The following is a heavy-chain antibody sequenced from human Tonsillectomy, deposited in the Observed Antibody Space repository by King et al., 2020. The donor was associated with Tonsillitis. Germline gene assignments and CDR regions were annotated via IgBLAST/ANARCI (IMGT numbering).Heavy chain of an antibody. Sequence: VQLQESGPGLVKPSETLSLTCTVSGGSISSYYWSWIRQPPGKGLEWIGNIYYSGNTNYNPSLKSRLTMSVDTSKNQFSLKLNSVTAADTAVYYCARAPEGGAIFFDYWGQGTLVTVSS. CDR2: IYYSGNT. CDR1: GGSISSYY. D-gene: IGHD3-10*01. J-gene: IGHJ4*02. CDR3: ARAPEGGAIFFDY. V-gene: IGHV4-59*12.